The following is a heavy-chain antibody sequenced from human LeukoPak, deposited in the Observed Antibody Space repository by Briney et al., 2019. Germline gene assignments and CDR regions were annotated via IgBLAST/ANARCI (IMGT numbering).Heavy chain of an antibody. CDR2: IYPGDSDT. CDR1: GYIFTNYW. V-gene: IGHV5-51*01. D-gene: IGHD5-18*01. CDR3: ARQGNSDGYSYGNDN. Sequence: GESLRISCKASGYIFTNYWIGWVRQMPGKGLEWMDIIYPGDSDTKYSPSFQGQVTISADRSITTAYLQWSSLKASDTAIYYCARQGNSDGYSYGNDNWGQGTLVTVSS. J-gene: IGHJ4*02.